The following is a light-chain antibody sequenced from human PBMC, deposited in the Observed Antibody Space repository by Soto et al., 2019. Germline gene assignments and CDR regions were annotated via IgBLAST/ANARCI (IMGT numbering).Light chain of an antibody. V-gene: IGKV3-11*01. CDR1: QSVSTS. CDR3: HQGINWPLT. CDR2: DAV. Sequence: EIVLTQSPATLSLSPGDRATLSCRASQSVSTSLAWYQHNRGQAPRLLIYDAVIRASGIPARFSGSGSGTDFTLTISSLEPEDFAVYYCHQGINWPLTFGGGTKVEIK. J-gene: IGKJ4*01.